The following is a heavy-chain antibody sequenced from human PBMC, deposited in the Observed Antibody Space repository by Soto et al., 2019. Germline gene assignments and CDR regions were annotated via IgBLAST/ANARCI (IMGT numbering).Heavy chain of an antibody. CDR3: ARQLGRYSSGWIDAFDI. CDR2: INPSGGST. D-gene: IGHD6-19*01. J-gene: IGHJ3*02. CDR1: GYTFTSYY. Sequence: QVQLVQSGAEVKKPGASVKVSCKASGYTFTSYYMHWVRQAPGQGLEWMGIINPSGGSTSYAQKFQGRVTMTRETSTSTVYMELISLRSEDTAVYYCARQLGRYSSGWIDAFDIWGQGTMVTVSS. V-gene: IGHV1-46*03.